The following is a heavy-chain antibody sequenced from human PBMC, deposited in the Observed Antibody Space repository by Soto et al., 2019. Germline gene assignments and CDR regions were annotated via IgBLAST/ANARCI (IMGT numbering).Heavy chain of an antibody. J-gene: IGHJ4*02. Sequence: SETLSLTCAVYGGSFSGYYWSWIRQPPGKGLEWIGEINHSGTTNYNPSLKSRVTISRDTSKNQFSLKLFSVTAADTAVYYCATWSGSYFPYWGQGTLVTVSS. D-gene: IGHD3-3*01. CDR3: ATWSGSYFPY. CDR1: GGSFSGYY. V-gene: IGHV4-34*01. CDR2: INHSGTT.